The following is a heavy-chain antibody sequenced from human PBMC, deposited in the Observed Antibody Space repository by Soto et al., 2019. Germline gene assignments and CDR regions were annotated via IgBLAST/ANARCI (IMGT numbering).Heavy chain of an antibody. J-gene: IGHJ5*01. CDR2: IKHTGDA. CDR3: AREGRLHWFEP. CDR1: GDSIKTETW. Sequence: QVHLQESGPGLVKPSETLSLTCAVSGDSIKTETWWSWLRQLPGTGLEWIGEIKHTGDANANPALRSRVSMSVDRTKNQFFLNLRSVCAADTAVYFCAREGRLHWFEPWGQGTLVTVSS. V-gene: IGHV4-4*02.